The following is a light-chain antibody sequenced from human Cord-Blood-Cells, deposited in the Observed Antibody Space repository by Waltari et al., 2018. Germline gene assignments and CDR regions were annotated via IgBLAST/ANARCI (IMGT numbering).Light chain of an antibody. CDR3: QQYNNWPPYT. Sequence: EIVMTQSPATLSVSPGERATLSCRSSQSVSSNLAWYQQKPGQAPRLLIYGASTRATGIPARFSGSRSGTEFTLTISSLQSEDFAVYYCQQYNNWPPYTVGHVTKLEIK. CDR1: QSVSSN. J-gene: IGKJ2*01. CDR2: GAS. V-gene: IGKV3D-15*01.